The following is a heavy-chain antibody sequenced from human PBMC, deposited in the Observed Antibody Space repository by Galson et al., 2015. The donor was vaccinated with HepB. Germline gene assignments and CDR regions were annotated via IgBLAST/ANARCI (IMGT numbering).Heavy chain of an antibody. CDR3: ARGALAGVVRATQNNWFDP. V-gene: IGHV1-18*01. CDR2: ISAYNRDT. D-gene: IGHD2-15*01. J-gene: IGHJ5*02. CDR1: GYTFSSYL. Sequence: SVKVSCKASGYTFSSYLIIWVRQSPGQGLEWMGWISAYNRDTKYAQKFQGRVTMTTDTSTSTAYMERRSLRSGDTAVYYCARGALAGVVRATQNNWFDPWGQGTLVTVSS.